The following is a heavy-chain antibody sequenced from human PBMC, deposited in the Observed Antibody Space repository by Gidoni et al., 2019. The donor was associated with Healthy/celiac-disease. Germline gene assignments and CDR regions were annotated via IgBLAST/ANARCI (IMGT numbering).Heavy chain of an antibody. CDR1: GFTFSSYT. CDR2: ISSSGTYI. V-gene: IGHV3-21*01. J-gene: IGHJ6*02. Sequence: EVQLVESGGGLVKPGGSLRLSCAASGFTFSSYTMNWVRQAPGKGLEWVSSISSSGTYIYYADSVKGRFTISRDNAKNSLYLQMNSLRAEDTAVYYCARDLDTVTTTYYYYYGMDVWGQGTTVTVSS. D-gene: IGHD4-17*01. CDR3: ARDLDTVTTTYYYYYGMDV.